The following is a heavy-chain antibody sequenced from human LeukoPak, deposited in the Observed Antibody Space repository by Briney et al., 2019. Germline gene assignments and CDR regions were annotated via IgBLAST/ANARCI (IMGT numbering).Heavy chain of an antibody. CDR2: IYTSGST. J-gene: IGHJ4*02. V-gene: IGHV4-61*02. Sequence: SETLSLICTVSGGSISSGSYYWSWIRQPAGKGLEWIGRIYTSGSTNYNPSLKSRVTISVDTSKNQFSLKLSSVTAADTAVYYCARLSLFGDPFDYWGQGTLVTVSS. D-gene: IGHD4-17*01. CDR1: GGSISSGSYY. CDR3: ARLSLFGDPFDY.